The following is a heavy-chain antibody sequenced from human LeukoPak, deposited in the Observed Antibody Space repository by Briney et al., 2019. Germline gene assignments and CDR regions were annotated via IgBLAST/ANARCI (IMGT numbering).Heavy chain of an antibody. Sequence: ASVKVSCKASGYTFTSYDINWVRQTTGQGLEWMGWMNPNSGNTGYAQRFQGRVTMTRATSISTAYMELISLTSEDTAVYYCARARDGHDWGQGTLVTVSS. V-gene: IGHV1-8*01. CDR2: MNPNSGNT. CDR1: GYTFTSYD. J-gene: IGHJ4*02. D-gene: IGHD5-24*01. CDR3: ARARDGHD.